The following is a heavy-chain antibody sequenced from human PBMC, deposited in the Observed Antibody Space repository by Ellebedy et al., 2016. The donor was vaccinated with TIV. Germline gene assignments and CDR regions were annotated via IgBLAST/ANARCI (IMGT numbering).Heavy chain of an antibody. Sequence: GESLKISCAASGFTFSSYWMSWVRQAPGKGLEWVANIKQDGSEKYYVDSVKGRFTISRDNAKNSLYLQMNSLRAEDTAVYYCARDVRTETGFDYWGQGSLITVSS. D-gene: IGHD1-14*01. J-gene: IGHJ4*02. V-gene: IGHV3-7*01. CDR1: GFTFSSYW. CDR3: ARDVRTETGFDY. CDR2: IKQDGSEK.